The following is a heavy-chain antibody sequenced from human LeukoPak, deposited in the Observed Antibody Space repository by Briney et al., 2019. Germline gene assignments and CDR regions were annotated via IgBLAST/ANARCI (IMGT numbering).Heavy chain of an antibody. D-gene: IGHD2-2*01. J-gene: IGHJ6*03. CDR1: GGSIGSNNYN. Sequence: PSETLSLTCIVSGGSIGSNNYNWGWIRQPPGKGLEWIGSIYYSGSTCYNPSLKSRVTVSVDTSKNQFSLKLSSVTAADTAVYYCARDGVPAAIPPYYYYYMDVWGKGTTVTVSS. V-gene: IGHV4-39*07. CDR2: IYYSGST. CDR3: ARDGVPAAIPPYYYYYMDV.